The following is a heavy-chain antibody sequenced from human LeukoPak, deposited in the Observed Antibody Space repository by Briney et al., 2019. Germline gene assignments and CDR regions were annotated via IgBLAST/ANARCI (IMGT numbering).Heavy chain of an antibody. CDR2: ISAYNGNT. J-gene: IGHJ5*02. D-gene: IGHD6-19*01. CDR3: ARNVAVAGIIIAWFDP. CDR1: GYTFTSYG. Sequence: ASVKVSCKASGYTFTSYGISWVRQAPGQGLERMGWISAYNGNTNYAQKLQGRVTMTTDTSTSTAYMELRSLRSDDTAVYYCARNVAVAGIIIAWFDPWGQGTLVTVSS. V-gene: IGHV1-18*01.